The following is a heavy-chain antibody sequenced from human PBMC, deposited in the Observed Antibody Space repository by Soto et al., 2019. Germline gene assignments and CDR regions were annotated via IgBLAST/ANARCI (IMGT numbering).Heavy chain of an antibody. V-gene: IGHV3-23*01. J-gene: IGHJ4*02. CDR2: MSGSGGST. CDR1: GFTFTNYA. Sequence: GGSLRLSCAASGFTFTNYAMSWVRQAPGEGLEWVSSMSGSGGSTYYADSVKGRFTISRDNSRNTLYLQMNSLRAEDTAEYYCERAPNWNYESGYFDYWGQGTLVTVSS. CDR3: ERAPNWNYESGYFDY. D-gene: IGHD1-7*01.